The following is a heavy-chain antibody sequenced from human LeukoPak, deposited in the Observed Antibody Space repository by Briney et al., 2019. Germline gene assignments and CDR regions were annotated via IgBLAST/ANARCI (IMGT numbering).Heavy chain of an antibody. CDR1: EITCNTYG. J-gene: IGHJ4*02. CDR2: ISYDGSNT. V-gene: IGHV3-30*18. Sequence: RSGGSLRLSCAAPEITCNTYGMHWVRQAPGKGLEWVAVISYDGSNTYYADSVKGRFTISRDNSKNMLYLQMNSLRAEATAVYYCAKPYYYGSRSDMDYWGQGTLVTVSS. CDR3: AKPYYYGSRSDMDY. D-gene: IGHD3-10*01.